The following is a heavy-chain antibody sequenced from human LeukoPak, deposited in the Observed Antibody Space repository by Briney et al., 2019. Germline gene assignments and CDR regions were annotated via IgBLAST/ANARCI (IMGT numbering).Heavy chain of an antibody. CDR2: LSGSGGST. J-gene: IGHJ6*02. CDR3: AKAYSGYEPYGLDV. V-gene: IGHV3-23*01. CDR1: GFTFSSYA. D-gene: IGHD5-12*01. Sequence: GGSLRLSCAASGFTFSSYAMSWVRQAPGKGLECVSGLSGSGGSTYYTDSVKGRFTISRDNAKNTLSLQMNSLRAEDAALYYCAKAYSGYEPYGLDVWGQGTTVTVSS.